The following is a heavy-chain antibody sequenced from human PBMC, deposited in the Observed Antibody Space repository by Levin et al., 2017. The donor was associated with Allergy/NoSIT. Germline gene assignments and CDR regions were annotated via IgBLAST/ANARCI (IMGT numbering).Heavy chain of an antibody. CDR1: GFNFNIHA. J-gene: IGHJ6*03. D-gene: IGHD2-21*01. CDR3: AKDGQAYNGVYDYMDV. V-gene: IGHV3-23*01. Sequence: RPGGSLRLSCVASGFNFNIHAMNWIRQAPGKGLEWVSTIGGDDPYYADSVRGRFTMSRDNSKSTVYLRMNSLGAEDAAVYYCAKDGQAYNGVYDYMDVWGKGTTVTVSS. CDR2: IGGDDP.